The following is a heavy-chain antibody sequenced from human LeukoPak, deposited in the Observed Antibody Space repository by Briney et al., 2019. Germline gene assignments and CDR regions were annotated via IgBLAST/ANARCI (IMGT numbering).Heavy chain of an antibody. CDR2: ISYDGSNQ. CDR1: GFTFIGYA. J-gene: IGHJ3*01. Sequence: PGRSLRLSCEASGFTFIGYAMHWVRQAPGKGLEWVAGISYDGSNQYYTDSVKGRFTISRDNSKNTLYLQMNSLRPEDTAVYYCAKPRGGDSWAFDFWGQGTMVTVSS. D-gene: IGHD2-21*02. V-gene: IGHV3-30*18. CDR3: AKPRGGDSWAFDF.